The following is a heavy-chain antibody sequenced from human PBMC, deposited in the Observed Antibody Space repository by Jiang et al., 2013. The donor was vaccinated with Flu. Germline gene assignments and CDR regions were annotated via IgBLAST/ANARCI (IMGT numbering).Heavy chain of an antibody. CDR2: IYYSGSTNSGST. Sequence: GSGLVKPSETLSLTCTVSGGSISSYFWSWIRQPPGKGLEWIGYIYYSGSTNSGSTNYNPSLKSRVTIAVDTSKNQFSLSLSSVTAADTAVYYCARLKKLGYYGSGSYVDYWGQGTLVTVSS. J-gene: IGHJ4*02. D-gene: IGHD3-10*01. V-gene: IGHV4-59*01. CDR1: GGSISSYF. CDR3: ARLKKLGYYGSGSYVDY.